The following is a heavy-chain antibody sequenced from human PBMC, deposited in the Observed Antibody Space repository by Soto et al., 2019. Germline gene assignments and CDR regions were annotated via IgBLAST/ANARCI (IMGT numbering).Heavy chain of an antibody. CDR2: IIPIFGTA. V-gene: IGHV1-69*12. D-gene: IGHD3-22*01. J-gene: IGHJ6*02. Sequence: QVQLVQSGAEVKKPGSSVKVSCKASGGTFSSYAISWVRQAPGQGLEWMGGIIPIFGTANYAQKFQGRVTITADESTSTAYMELSSLRSQDTAVYYCARDQTNGYSIYYGMDVWGQGTTVTVSS. CDR1: GGTFSSYA. CDR3: ARDQTNGYSIYYGMDV.